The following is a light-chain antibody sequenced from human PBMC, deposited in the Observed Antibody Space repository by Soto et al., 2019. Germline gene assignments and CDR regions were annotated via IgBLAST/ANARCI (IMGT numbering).Light chain of an antibody. CDR2: GNT. CDR1: YSSIGAGYD. V-gene: IGLV1-40*01. J-gene: IGLJ2*01. CDR3: QSYDSGLVV. Sequence: QSVLTQPPSVSGAPGQRITISCTGSYSSIGAGYDVHWYQQLPGAAPKLLIYGNTNRPSGVPDRFSGSKSATSASLAITGLQAEDEADDYCQSYDSGLVVFGGGTKVTVL.